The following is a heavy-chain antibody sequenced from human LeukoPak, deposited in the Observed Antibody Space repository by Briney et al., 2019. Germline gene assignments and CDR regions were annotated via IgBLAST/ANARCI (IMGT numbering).Heavy chain of an antibody. CDR3: ARARTSDLDP. V-gene: IGHV3-30*04. Sequence: GGSLRLSCAASGFTFSSYAMHWVRQAPGKGLEWVAVISYDGSNKYYADSVKGRFTISRDNSKNTLYLQMNSLRAEDTAVNYCARARTSDLDPWGQGTLVTVSS. D-gene: IGHD1-14*01. J-gene: IGHJ5*02. CDR1: GFTFSSYA. CDR2: ISYDGSNK.